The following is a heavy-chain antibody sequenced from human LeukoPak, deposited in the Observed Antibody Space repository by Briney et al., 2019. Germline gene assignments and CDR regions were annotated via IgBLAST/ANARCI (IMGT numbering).Heavy chain of an antibody. D-gene: IGHD5-12*01. CDR2: FYYSAST. CDR3: ARQTVATITGYYFYMDV. V-gene: IGHV4-39*01. Sequence: PSETLSLTCTVSGGSISSSSYYWGWIRQPPGKGLEWIGTFYYSASTYYNPSLNSRVTISVDTSKNQFSLYLSSVTAADTAVYYCARQTVATITGYYFYMDVWGKGTTVTVSS. CDR1: GGSISSSSYY. J-gene: IGHJ6*03.